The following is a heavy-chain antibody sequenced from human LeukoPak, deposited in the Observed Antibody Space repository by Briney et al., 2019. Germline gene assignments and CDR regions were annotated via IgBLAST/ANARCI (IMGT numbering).Heavy chain of an antibody. V-gene: IGHV3-30*02. CDR2: IRYDGSNK. J-gene: IGHJ4*02. CDR3: AKEISERPLWAARRGPHYFDY. Sequence: GGSLRLSCAASGFTFSSYGMHWVRQAPGKGLEWVAFIRYDGSNKYYADSVKGRFSISRDNSKNTLYLQMNSLRAEDTAVYYCAKEISERPLWAARRGPHYFDYWGQGTLVTVSS. D-gene: IGHD6-6*01. CDR1: GFTFSSYG.